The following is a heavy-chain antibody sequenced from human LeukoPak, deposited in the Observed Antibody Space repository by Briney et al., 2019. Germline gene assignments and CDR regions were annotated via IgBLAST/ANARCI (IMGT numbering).Heavy chain of an antibody. Sequence: GGSVRLSCAASGFTFSDYYMSWIRQAPGKGLEGVSYISSSGSTIYYADSVKGRFTISRDNAKNSLYLQMNSLRAEDTAVYYCAGDLGGYDASGRDPFDYWGQGTLVTVSS. CDR1: GFTFSDYY. CDR2: ISSSGSTI. J-gene: IGHJ4*02. CDR3: AGDLGGYDASGRDPFDY. D-gene: IGHD5-12*01. V-gene: IGHV3-11*01.